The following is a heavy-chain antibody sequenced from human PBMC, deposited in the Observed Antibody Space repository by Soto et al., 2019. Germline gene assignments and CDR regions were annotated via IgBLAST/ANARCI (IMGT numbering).Heavy chain of an antibody. Sequence: GVLKISCTASGFTFSTSAMSWVRQAPGRGLEWVSGISGSGAGTYYADSVKGRFTISRDNSKNTLYLQMSGLRAEDAAVYYCAKGPTVFGAVISFDYYYGMYVWGQGTPVTVSS. J-gene: IGHJ6*02. D-gene: IGHD3-3*01. CDR1: GFTFSTSA. CDR2: ISGSGAGT. V-gene: IGHV3-23*01. CDR3: AKGPTVFGAVISFDYYYGMYV.